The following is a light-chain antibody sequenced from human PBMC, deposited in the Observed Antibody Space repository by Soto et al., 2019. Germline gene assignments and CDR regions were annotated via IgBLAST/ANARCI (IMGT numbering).Light chain of an antibody. J-gene: IGLJ2*01. V-gene: IGLV2-14*01. CDR2: EVS. Sequence: QSALTQPASVSGSPGQSITISCTGTSSDVGGYNYVSWYQHHPGKAPKLMIYEVSNRPSGVSNRFSGSKSGNTASLTIYGLQAEDEADYYCSSYSISNTLVVFGGGTKLTVL. CDR1: SSDVGGYNY. CDR3: SSYSISNTLVV.